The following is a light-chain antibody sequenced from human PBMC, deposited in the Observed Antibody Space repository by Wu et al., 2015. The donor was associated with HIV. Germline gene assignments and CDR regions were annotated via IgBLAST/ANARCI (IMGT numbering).Light chain of an antibody. CDR1: QSISSW. CDR2: KAP. CDR3: QQYNSYSRT. V-gene: IGKV1-5*03. J-gene: IGKJ1*01. Sequence: DIQMTQSPSTLSASVGDRVTITCRASQSISSWLAWYQLQPGKAPKLLIYKAPTLEIGVPSRFSGSGSGTEFTLTISSLQPDDFATYFCQQYNSYSRTFGQGTKVEIK.